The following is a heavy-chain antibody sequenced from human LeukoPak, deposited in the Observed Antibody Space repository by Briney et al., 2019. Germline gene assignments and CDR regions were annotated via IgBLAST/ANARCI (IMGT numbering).Heavy chain of an antibody. J-gene: IGHJ4*02. CDR2: MNSDASST. D-gene: IGHD4-23*01. CDR3: ARGPDYGGPL. V-gene: IGHV3-74*01. Sequence: GGPLRLSCVASGFTFTNYWMHWVRHAPGEGLVWVERMNSDASSTSYADSVKGRFTISRDNDKKTLYLQMNSLRAEDTAVYYCARGPDYGGPLRGQGTLVTVS. CDR1: GFTFTNYW.